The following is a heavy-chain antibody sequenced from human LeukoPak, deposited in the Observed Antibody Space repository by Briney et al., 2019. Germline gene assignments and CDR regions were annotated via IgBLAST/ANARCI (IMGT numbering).Heavy chain of an antibody. CDR1: GVSIRGSSFY. Sequence: PSETLSLTCSVSGVSIRGSSFYWGWVRQPPGKGLEWIGSIYYSGSTYYRPSLKSRVTMSVDTSKNQFSLRLSSVTAADTAVYYCARGLRWDLTISGTSTFDYWGQGSLVTVSS. J-gene: IGHJ4*02. V-gene: IGHV4-39*01. D-gene: IGHD1-26*01. CDR3: ARGLRWDLTISGTSTFDY. CDR2: IYYSGST.